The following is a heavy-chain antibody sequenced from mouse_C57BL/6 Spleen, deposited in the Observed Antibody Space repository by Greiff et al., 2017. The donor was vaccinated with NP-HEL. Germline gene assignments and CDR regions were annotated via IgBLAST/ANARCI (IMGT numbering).Heavy chain of an antibody. CDR3: ARSRIYYGYDGYFDV. V-gene: IGHV1-53*01. Sequence: QVQLQQPGTELVKPGASVKLSCKASGYTFSSYWMHWVKQRPGQGLEWIGNINPSNGGTNYNEKFKSKATLTVDKSSSTAYMQLSSLTSEDSAVYYCARSRIYYGYDGYFDVWGTGTTVTVSS. D-gene: IGHD2-2*01. J-gene: IGHJ1*03. CDR2: INPSNGGT. CDR1: GYTFSSYW.